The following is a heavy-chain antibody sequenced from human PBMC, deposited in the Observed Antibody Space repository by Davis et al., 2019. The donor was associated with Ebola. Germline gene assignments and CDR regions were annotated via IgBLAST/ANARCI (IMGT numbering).Heavy chain of an antibody. V-gene: IGHV1-46*01. CDR3: ARGIDRYYYGSGSYYYFDY. CDR1: GYPFTNYY. Sequence: AASVKVSCKASGYPFTNYYIHWVRQAPGQGLEWMGIINPIGGITNFAPRFQDGVTLTSDTPTSTVYMELSSLRSDDTAVYYCARGIDRYYYGSGSYYYFDYWGQGTLVTVSS. J-gene: IGHJ4*02. CDR2: INPIGGIT. D-gene: IGHD3-10*01.